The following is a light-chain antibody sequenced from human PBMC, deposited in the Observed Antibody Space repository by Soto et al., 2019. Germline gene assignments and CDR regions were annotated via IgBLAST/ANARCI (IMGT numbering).Light chain of an antibody. CDR3: QQYGGSPRT. J-gene: IGKJ1*01. V-gene: IGKV3-20*01. CDR1: QSINNNY. Sequence: EILLTQSPGTLSLSPGERDTLSCRASQSINNNYLAWYQQKRGQAPRLLIYGASSRATGIPARFSGSGSGTDFTLTISRLEPEDFAVYYCQQYGGSPRTFGQGTKVEIK. CDR2: GAS.